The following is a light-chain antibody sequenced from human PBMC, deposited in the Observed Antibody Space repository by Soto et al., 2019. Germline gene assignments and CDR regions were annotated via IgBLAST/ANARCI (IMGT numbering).Light chain of an antibody. CDR2: GAS. V-gene: IGKV3-20*01. J-gene: IGKJ1*01. CDR1: QSVTSDY. CDR3: QQYGRSPTWT. Sequence: EIVLTPSPGTLSLSPGDSATLSCRASQSVTSDYLAWYQQKPGQAPRLLIYGASIRATGIPDRFSGSGSGTDFTLTISRLEPEDFAMYYCQQYGRSPTWTFGQGTKGDIK.